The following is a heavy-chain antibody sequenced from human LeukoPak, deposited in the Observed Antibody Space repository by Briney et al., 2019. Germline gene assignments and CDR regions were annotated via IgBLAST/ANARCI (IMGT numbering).Heavy chain of an antibody. Sequence: ASVKVSCKASGYTFTGYYMHWVRQAPGQGLEWMGWINPNSGGTNYAQKFQGRVTMTRDASISTAYMELSRLRSDDTAVYYCARDGSTDDAFDIWGQGTMVTVSS. CDR1: GYTFTGYY. J-gene: IGHJ3*02. V-gene: IGHV1-2*02. CDR3: ARDGSTDDAFDI. D-gene: IGHD2-2*01. CDR2: INPNSGGT.